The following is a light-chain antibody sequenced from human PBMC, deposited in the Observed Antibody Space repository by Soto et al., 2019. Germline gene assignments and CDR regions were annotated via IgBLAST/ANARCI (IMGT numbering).Light chain of an antibody. V-gene: IGKV1-5*03. CDR1: QSISSW. Sequence: DIQMTQSPSTLSASVGDRVTITCRASQSISSWLAWYQQKPGKAPNLLIYKASSLQSGVPLRFSGSGSGTEFNLTISSLQPDDFATYYCQQYNNYALTFGGGTKVEIK. CDR3: QQYNNYALT. CDR2: KAS. J-gene: IGKJ4*01.